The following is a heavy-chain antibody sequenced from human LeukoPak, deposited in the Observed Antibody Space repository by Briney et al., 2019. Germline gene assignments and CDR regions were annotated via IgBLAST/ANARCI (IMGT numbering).Heavy chain of an antibody. V-gene: IGHV1-18*04. J-gene: IGHJ4*02. Sequence: ASVKVSCKASGYTFTSYYMHWVRQAPGQGLEWMGWISAFNGNTNYAQKLQGRVTMTTDTSTSTAYMELRSLRSDDTAVYYCARGVRRIAAAGPYYFDYWGQGTLVTVSS. CDR3: ARGVRRIAAAGPYYFDY. D-gene: IGHD6-13*01. CDR2: ISAFNGNT. CDR1: GYTFTSYY.